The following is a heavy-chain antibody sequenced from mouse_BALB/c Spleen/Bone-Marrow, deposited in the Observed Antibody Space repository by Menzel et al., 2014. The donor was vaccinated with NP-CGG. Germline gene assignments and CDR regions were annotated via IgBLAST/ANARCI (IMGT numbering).Heavy chain of an antibody. CDR2: INPGSGST. Sequence: QVQLKQSGAELVRPGTSVKASCKTSGYAFTDYLMEWSKQRPGQGLEWIGVINPGSGSTNYNEKFKDKATLTADKSSSTAYIQLSSLTSDDSAVYFCARYDGYFDYWGQGTTLTVSS. D-gene: IGHD2-3*01. V-gene: IGHV1-54*01. CDR3: ARYDGYFDY. J-gene: IGHJ2*01. CDR1: GYAFTDYL.